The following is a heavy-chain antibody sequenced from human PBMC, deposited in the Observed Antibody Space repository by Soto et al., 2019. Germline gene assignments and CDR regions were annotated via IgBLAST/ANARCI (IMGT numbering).Heavy chain of an antibody. V-gene: IGHV4-59*01. Sequence: SETLSLTCTVSGASITNYYWTWIRQSPGKGLEWVGYMSYSGATNSSPSLKSRVTISVDTSKNQFSLKLSSVTAADTAVYYCGRLTIVPRLLMYPFDSWGQGTLVTVSS. J-gene: IGHJ4*01. D-gene: IGHD4-4*01. CDR2: MSYSGAT. CDR1: GASITNYY. CDR3: GRLTIVPRLLMYPFDS.